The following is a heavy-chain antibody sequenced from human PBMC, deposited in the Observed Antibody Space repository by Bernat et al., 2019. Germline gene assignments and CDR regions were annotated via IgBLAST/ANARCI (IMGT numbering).Heavy chain of an antibody. Sequence: QVQLVQSGAEVKKPGASVMVSCKASGYTFTSYGISWGRQTPGQGLEWMGWISAYNGNTNYAQKFQGRVTMTRDTSISTAYMELSRLRSDDTTVYHCARALDDYGDYGPDYWGQGTLVTVSS. V-gene: IGHV1-18*01. D-gene: IGHD4-17*01. CDR1: GYTFTSYG. J-gene: IGHJ4*02. CDR2: ISAYNGNT. CDR3: ARALDDYGDYGPDY.